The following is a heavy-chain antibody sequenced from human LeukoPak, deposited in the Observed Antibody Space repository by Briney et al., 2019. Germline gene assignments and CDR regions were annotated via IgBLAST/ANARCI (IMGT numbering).Heavy chain of an antibody. CDR2: INHSGTT. Sequence: SETLSLTCAVYGGSFSGYYWSWIRQPPGKGLEWIGEINHSGTTNYNSSLKSRVTISVDRSKNQFSLKLSSVTATDTAVYYCARGLDYYDSSGYRLPALGYWGQGTLVTVSS. J-gene: IGHJ4*02. CDR3: ARGLDYYDSSGYRLPALGY. V-gene: IGHV4-34*01. D-gene: IGHD3-22*01. CDR1: GGSFSGYY.